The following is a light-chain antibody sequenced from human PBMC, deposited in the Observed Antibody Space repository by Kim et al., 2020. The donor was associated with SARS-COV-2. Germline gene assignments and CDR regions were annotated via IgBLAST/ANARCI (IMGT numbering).Light chain of an antibody. J-gene: IGKJ2*02. CDR1: QSVSSRF. V-gene: IGKV3-20*01. CDR3: QQYGSSLPWT. CDR2: GAS. Sequence: EIVLTQSPGTLSLSPGERGTLSCRASQSVSSRFLAWYQQKPGQAPRLLIYGASGRATGIPDRFSGSGSGTDFTLTISRLEPEDFAVYYCQQYGSSLPWTFGQGTKLEIK.